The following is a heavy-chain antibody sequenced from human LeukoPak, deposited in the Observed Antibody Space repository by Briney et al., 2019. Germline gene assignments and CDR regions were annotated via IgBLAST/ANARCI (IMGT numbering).Heavy chain of an antibody. V-gene: IGHV4-38-2*02. CDR2: IYYSGST. D-gene: IGHD3-10*01. CDR1: GYSISSGYY. CDR3: ARVPYRYYYGSGSRPMDAFDI. J-gene: IGHJ3*02. Sequence: PSETLSLTCTVSGYSISSGYYWGWIRQPPGKGLEWIGSIYYSGSTNYNPSLKSRVTISVDTSKNQFSLKLSSVTAADTAVYYCARVPYRYYYGSGSRPMDAFDIWGQGTMVTVSS.